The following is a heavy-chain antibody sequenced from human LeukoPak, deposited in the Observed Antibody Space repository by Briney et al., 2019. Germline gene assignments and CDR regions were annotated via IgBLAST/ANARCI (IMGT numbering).Heavy chain of an antibody. Sequence: ASVKVSCKASGYTFIGYYMHWVRQAPGQGLEWMGWINPYSGGTNYAQKFQGRVTITRNTSISTAYMELSSLRSEDTAVYYCARGSGLDYYDSSGYWSIDFDYWGQGTLVTVSS. J-gene: IGHJ4*02. D-gene: IGHD3-22*01. CDR1: GYTFIGYY. CDR2: INPYSGGT. V-gene: IGHV1-2*02. CDR3: ARGSGLDYYDSSGYWSIDFDY.